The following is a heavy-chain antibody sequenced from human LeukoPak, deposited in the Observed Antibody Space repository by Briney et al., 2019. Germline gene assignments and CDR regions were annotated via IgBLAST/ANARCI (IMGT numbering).Heavy chain of an antibody. V-gene: IGHV1-2*02. J-gene: IGHJ4*02. CDR2: INPNSGGT. CDR1: GYTFTDYY. CDR3: ARIYTYGYGDY. D-gene: IGHD5-18*01. Sequence: ASVKVSCKASGYTFTDYYMHWVRQAPGQGLEWMGWINPNSGGTNYAQKFQGRVTMTRDTSISTAYMELSRLRSDDTAVYYCARIYTYGYGDYWGQGTLVSVSS.